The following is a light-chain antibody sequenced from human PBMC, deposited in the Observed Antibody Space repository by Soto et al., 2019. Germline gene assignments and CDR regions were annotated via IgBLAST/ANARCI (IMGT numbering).Light chain of an antibody. Sequence: QSALTQPASVSGSPGQSITISCTGTSSDVGGSAYVSWYQQFPGNVPRLLIYKVTNRPSGVYYRFSGSKSGNTASLTISGLQAEDEADYFCTSSTTGSLYVFGTGTKLTVL. CDR3: TSSTTGSLYV. CDR2: KVT. J-gene: IGLJ1*01. V-gene: IGLV2-14*01. CDR1: SSDVGGSAY.